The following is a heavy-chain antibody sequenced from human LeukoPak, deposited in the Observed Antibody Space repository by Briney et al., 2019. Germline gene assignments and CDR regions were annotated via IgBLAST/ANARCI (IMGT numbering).Heavy chain of an antibody. CDR3: ARERDPQSYYYDSSGYLYYFDY. V-gene: IGHV4-39*07. Sequence: SETLSLTCTVSGGSISSSSYYWGWIRQPPGKGLEWIGSIYYSGSTYYNPSLKSRVTISVDTSKNQFSLKLSSVTAADTAVYYCARERDPQSYYYDSSGYLYYFDYWGQGTLVTVSS. CDR2: IYYSGST. J-gene: IGHJ4*02. D-gene: IGHD3-22*01. CDR1: GGSISSSSYY.